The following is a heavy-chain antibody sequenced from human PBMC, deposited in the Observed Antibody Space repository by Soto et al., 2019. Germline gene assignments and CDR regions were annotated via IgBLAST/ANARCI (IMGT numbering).Heavy chain of an antibody. J-gene: IGHJ4*02. CDR1: GFTFSNAW. CDR3: KRAARRGEDYFDC. CDR2: IKSKTDGWTP. Sequence: GESLRLSCAASGFTFSNAWMSWVRQAQGKGLEWVGRIKSKTDGWTPDYAAPVKVSFTISRDDSKNTRYLQMKSLTTEDKDVYYGKRAARRGEDYFDCWGQGTLVTVSS. D-gene: IGHD6-6*01. V-gene: IGHV3-15*01.